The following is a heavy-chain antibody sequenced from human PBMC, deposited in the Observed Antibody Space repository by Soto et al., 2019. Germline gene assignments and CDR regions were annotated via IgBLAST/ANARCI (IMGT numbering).Heavy chain of an antibody. CDR1: GGTFSSYA. CDR2: IIPIFGTA. J-gene: IGHJ4*02. Sequence: SVKVSCKASGGTFSSYAISWVRQAPGQGLEWMGGIIPIFGTANYAQKFQGRVTITADESTSTAYMELSSLRSEDTAVYYCARVGYSGYDWSDYWGQGTLVTVSS. D-gene: IGHD5-12*01. V-gene: IGHV1-69*13. CDR3: ARVGYSGYDWSDY.